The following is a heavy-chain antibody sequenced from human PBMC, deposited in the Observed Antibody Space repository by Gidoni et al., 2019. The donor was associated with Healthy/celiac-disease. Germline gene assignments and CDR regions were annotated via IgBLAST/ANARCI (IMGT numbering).Heavy chain of an antibody. J-gene: IGHJ2*01. V-gene: IGHV4-39*01. Sequence: QLQLQESGPGLVKPSETLSLTCTVSGGSISSSSYYWGWIRQPPGKGLEWIGSIYYSGSTYYNPSLKSRVTISVDTSKNQFSLKLSSVTAADTAVYYCARRLDYGGNQDWYFDLWGRGTLVTVSS. CDR2: IYYSGST. D-gene: IGHD4-17*01. CDR3: ARRLDYGGNQDWYFDL. CDR1: GGSISSSSYY.